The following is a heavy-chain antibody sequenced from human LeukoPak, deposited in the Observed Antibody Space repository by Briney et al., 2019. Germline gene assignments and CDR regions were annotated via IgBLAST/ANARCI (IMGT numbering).Heavy chain of an antibody. D-gene: IGHD5-18*01. CDR3: ARATTYVDTAIPYFDY. J-gene: IGHJ4*02. CDR2: ICYSGST. V-gene: IGHV4-39*07. Sequence: SETLSLTCTVSGGSISSSSYYWGWIRQPPGKGLEWIGSICYSGSTYYNPSLKSRVTISVDTSKNQFSLKLSSVTAADTAVYYCARATTYVDTAIPYFDYWGQGTLVTVSS. CDR1: GGSISSSSYY.